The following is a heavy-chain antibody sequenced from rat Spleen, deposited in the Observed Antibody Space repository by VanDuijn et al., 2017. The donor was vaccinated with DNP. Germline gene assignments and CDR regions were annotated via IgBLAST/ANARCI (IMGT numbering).Heavy chain of an antibody. J-gene: IGHJ3*01. CDR3: ARPLYTTDWGFAF. D-gene: IGHD1-6*01. CDR1: GFSLTSYG. Sequence: QVQMKETGPGLVQTTQTLSVTCTVSGFSLTSYGVHWVRQPPGKSLEWLGVVWSSGGTRYNSPLKSRLTINKDTSKSQVFLKMNSLQTEDTATYYCARPLYTTDWGFAFWGQGTLVTVSS. CDR2: VWSSGGT. V-gene: IGHV2-41*01.